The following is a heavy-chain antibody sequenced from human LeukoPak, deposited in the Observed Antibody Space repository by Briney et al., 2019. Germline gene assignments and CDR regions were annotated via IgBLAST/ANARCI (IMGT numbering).Heavy chain of an antibody. CDR3: ARYSTGWYDAFDI. Sequence: PSETLSLTCTVSGGSLSSHYWSWIRQPPGKGLGGIGCVYYSGSTNYKPSLKSRVTISVDTSKNQSSLKLSSVTAADTAVYYCARYSTGWYDAFDIWGQGTMVTVSP. D-gene: IGHD6-19*01. J-gene: IGHJ3*02. CDR2: VYYSGST. V-gene: IGHV4-59*11. CDR1: GGSLSSHY.